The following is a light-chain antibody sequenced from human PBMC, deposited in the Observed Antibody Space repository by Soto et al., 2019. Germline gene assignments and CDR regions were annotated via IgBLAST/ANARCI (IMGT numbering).Light chain of an antibody. CDR3: QQYNNWPPTWT. Sequence: VMTQSPATLSVSPGERATLSCWASETVATNLAWYQQKPGQAPRLLISGASTRAAGISDRFRGSGSGTEFTLTISSLRSEDSAIYYCQQYNNWPPTWTFGQGTKVEIK. CDR2: GAS. CDR1: ETVATN. V-gene: IGKV3-15*01. J-gene: IGKJ1*01.